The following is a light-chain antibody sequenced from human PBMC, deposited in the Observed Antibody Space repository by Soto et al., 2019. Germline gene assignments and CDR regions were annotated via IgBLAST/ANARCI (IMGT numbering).Light chain of an antibody. Sequence: DIQMTQSPSTLSASVGDRVTITCRASQSISSWLAWYQQKPGKAPKLLIYKASSLESGVPSRFSGSGSGTEFTLNISSLQPDDFATYYCQQYNSYQYTFGQGTKLEIK. CDR3: QQYNSYQYT. CDR2: KAS. V-gene: IGKV1-5*03. CDR1: QSISSW. J-gene: IGKJ2*01.